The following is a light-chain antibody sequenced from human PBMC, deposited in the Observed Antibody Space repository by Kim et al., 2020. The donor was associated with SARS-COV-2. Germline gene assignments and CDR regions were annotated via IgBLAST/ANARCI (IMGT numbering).Light chain of an antibody. CDR2: NKN. CDR1: SQNIGAGYD. CDR3: LSYDSTLSACV. J-gene: IGLJ2*01. Sequence: RGTTPSTWTSQNIGAGYDVHWYQHRPGAPPKLLIFNKNNRPSGVPDRFSGSNSGTSASLAITGLQAGDEADYYCLSYDSTLSACVFGGGTQLTVL. V-gene: IGLV1-40*01.